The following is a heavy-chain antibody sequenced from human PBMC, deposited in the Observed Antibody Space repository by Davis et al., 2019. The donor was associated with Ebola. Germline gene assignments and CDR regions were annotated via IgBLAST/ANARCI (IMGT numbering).Heavy chain of an antibody. V-gene: IGHV4-34*01. CDR1: GFTLSNAW. Sequence: MPAGSLRLSCEVSGFTLSNAWMSWIRQPPGKGLEWIGEINHSGSTNYNPSLKSRVTISVDTSKNQFSLKLSSVTAADTAVYYCARRPHLSSGYLVRYFDYWGQGTLVTVSS. J-gene: IGHJ4*02. CDR3: ARRPHLSSGYLVRYFDY. CDR2: INHSGST. D-gene: IGHD3-22*01.